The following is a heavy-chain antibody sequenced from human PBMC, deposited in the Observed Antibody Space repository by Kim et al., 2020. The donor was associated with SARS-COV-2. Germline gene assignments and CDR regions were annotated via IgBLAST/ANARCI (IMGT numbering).Heavy chain of an antibody. Sequence: GESLKISCKGSGYSFTSYWISWVRQMPGKGLEWMGRIDPSDSYTNYSPSFQGHVTISADKSISTAYLQWSSLKASETAMYYCATSAGYYGSVSYYRDYWGQGTLVTVSS. CDR2: IDPSDSYT. CDR3: ATSAGYYGSVSYYRDY. D-gene: IGHD3-10*01. J-gene: IGHJ4*02. CDR1: GYSFTSYW. V-gene: IGHV5-10-1*01.